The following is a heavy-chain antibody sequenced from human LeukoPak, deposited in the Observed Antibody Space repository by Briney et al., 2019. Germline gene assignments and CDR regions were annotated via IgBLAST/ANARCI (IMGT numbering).Heavy chain of an antibody. J-gene: IGHJ3*02. V-gene: IGHV4-59*08. D-gene: IGHD6-19*01. CDR1: GGSISSPY. CDR2: IYYFGST. Sequence: SETLSLTCSVSGGSISSPYWSWLRQPPGKGLEWVGYIYYFGSTNYKPSLKRQVTISVNTSKKELSLNLTSVTAADTAGYDCARHHVDAEAGTVCAFDIWGQGTMVTVSS. CDR3: ARHHVDAEAGTVCAFDI.